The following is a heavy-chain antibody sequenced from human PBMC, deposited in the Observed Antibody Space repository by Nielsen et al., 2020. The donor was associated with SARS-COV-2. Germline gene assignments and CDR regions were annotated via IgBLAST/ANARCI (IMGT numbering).Heavy chain of an antibody. CDR3: ARDGISSYVDTAMVRFDY. CDR2: INPSGGST. Sequence: ASVKVSCNASGYTFTTHYMHWVRQAPGQGLEWMGIINPSGGSTTYAQKFQGRVTMTRDTSTSTVYMELSSLRSEDTAVYYCARDGISSYVDTAMVRFDYWGQGTLVTVSS. J-gene: IGHJ4*02. CDR1: GYTFTTHY. V-gene: IGHV1-46*01. D-gene: IGHD5-18*01.